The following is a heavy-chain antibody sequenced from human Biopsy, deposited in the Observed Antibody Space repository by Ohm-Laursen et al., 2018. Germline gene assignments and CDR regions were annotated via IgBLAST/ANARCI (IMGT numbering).Heavy chain of an antibody. CDR1: GVTFDTYA. D-gene: IGHD2/OR15-2a*01. CDR3: VGGQRGPPIGVTVPGDAFDL. V-gene: IGHV1-69*01. CDR2: RIPYFNTL. J-gene: IGHJ3*01. Sequence: SSVKVSCKASGVTFDTYAFGWVRQAPGQGLEWMGGRIPYFNTLYYARNFQDRAVITADRSARTTDMQLSGLRPDDTAVYYCVGGQRGPPIGVTVPGDAFDLWGPGTMVTVSP.